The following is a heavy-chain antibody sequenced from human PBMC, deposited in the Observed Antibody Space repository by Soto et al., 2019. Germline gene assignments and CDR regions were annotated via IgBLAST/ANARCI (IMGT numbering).Heavy chain of an antibody. CDR1: GFTFDDYA. Sequence: GGSLRLSCAASGFTFDDYAMHWVRQAPGKGLEWVSLISGAGGGTYYADSVKGRFIISRDNSKNSLYLQVNSLRTEDTALYYCAEDMGPADSYNYGFDVWGQGTTVTVSS. J-gene: IGHJ6*02. V-gene: IGHV3-43*02. CDR2: ISGAGGGT. CDR3: AEDMGPADSYNYGFDV. D-gene: IGHD1-26*01.